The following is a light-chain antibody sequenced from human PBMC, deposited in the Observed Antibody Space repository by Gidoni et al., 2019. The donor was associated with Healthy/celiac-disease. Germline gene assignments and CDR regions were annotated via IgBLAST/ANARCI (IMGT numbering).Light chain of an antibody. CDR1: KLGNKF. Sequence: SSELTQPPSVSVSPGLTASITCSGDKLGNKFACWYQQKSGQSPVLVIYQDNKRPSGSPERFAGSNSGNTATLTIRGTQAMDEADYYCQAWDSSTGVFGGGTKLTVL. CDR3: QAWDSSTGV. V-gene: IGLV3-1*01. J-gene: IGLJ3*02. CDR2: QDN.